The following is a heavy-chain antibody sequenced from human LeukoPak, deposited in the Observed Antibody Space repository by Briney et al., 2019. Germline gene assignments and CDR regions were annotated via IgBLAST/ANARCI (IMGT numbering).Heavy chain of an antibody. V-gene: IGHV1-8*03. CDR2: MNPNSGNT. J-gene: IGHJ6*03. Sequence: ASVKVSCKASGYTFTSYDINWVRQAPGQGLEWMGWMNPNSGNTGYAQKFQGRVTITRNTSISTAYMELSSLRSEDTAGYYCARGHNSGSYYDFYYYYYMDVWGKGTTVTVSS. CDR3: ARGHNSGSYYDFYYYYYMDV. D-gene: IGHD1-26*01. CDR1: GYTFTSYD.